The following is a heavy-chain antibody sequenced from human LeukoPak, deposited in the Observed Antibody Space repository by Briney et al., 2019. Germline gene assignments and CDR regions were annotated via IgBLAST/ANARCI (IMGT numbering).Heavy chain of an antibody. CDR3: ARRGDIVVVPADTAFDI. CDR2: IYYSGST. Sequence: SETLSLTCTVSGGSISSSSYYWGWIRQPPGKGLEWIGSIYYSGSTYYNPSLKGRVTISVDTSKNQFSLKLSSVTAADTAVYYCARRGDIVVVPADTAFDIWGQGTTVTVSS. CDR1: GGSISSSSYY. D-gene: IGHD2-2*01. V-gene: IGHV4-39*01. J-gene: IGHJ3*02.